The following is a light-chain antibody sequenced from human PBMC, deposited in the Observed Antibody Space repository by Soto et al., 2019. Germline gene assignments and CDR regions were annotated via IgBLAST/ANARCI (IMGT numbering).Light chain of an antibody. J-gene: IGKJ2*01. V-gene: IGKV4-1*01. CDR1: QSIFYSSNNRNY. CDR2: RAS. Sequence: DIVMTQSPDSLAVSLGERATINCRSSQSIFYSSNNRNYLAWYQQKPGQPPKLLLYRASLRESGVPDRFSGSGSGTDFTLTIGSLQPEDVAVYYCQQYYGTPYTFGQGTKLEIK. CDR3: QQYYGTPYT.